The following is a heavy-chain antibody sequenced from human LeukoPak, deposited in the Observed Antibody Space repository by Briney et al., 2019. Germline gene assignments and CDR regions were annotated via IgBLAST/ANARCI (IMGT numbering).Heavy chain of an antibody. D-gene: IGHD4-17*01. CDR3: ARDAPPYGDPPCMDV. J-gene: IGHJ6*03. Sequence: SETLSLTCTVSGGSISSYYWSWIRQPPGKGLEWIGYIYYSGSINYNPSLKSRVTISVDTSKNQFSLKLSSVTAADTAVYYCARDAPPYGDPPCMDVWGKGTTVTVSS. CDR2: IYYSGSI. V-gene: IGHV4-59*01. CDR1: GGSISSYY.